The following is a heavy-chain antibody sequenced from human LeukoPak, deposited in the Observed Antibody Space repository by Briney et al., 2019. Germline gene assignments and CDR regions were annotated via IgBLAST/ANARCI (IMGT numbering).Heavy chain of an antibody. CDR1: GYTFTSYG. CDR3: AREQVTVTMVRGVTDFDY. V-gene: IGHV1-18*01. CDR2: ISAYNGNT. Sequence: ASVKVSCKASGYTFTSYGISWVRQAPGQGLEWMGWISAYNGNTNYAQKFQGRVTMTRDTSISTAYMELSRLRSDDTAVYYCAREQVTVTMVRGVTDFDYWGQGTLVTVSS. J-gene: IGHJ4*02. D-gene: IGHD3-10*01.